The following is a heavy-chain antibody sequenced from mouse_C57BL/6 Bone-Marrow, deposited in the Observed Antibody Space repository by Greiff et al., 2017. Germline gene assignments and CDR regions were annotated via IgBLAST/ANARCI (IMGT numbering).Heavy chain of an antibody. J-gene: IGHJ4*01. V-gene: IGHV1S81*02. CDR3: TRKGKNWYYAMYY. D-gene: IGHD4-1*01. CDR1: GYTFTSYY. CDR2: INPSNGGT. Sequence: QVQLQQSGAELVKPGASVKLSCKASGYTFTSYYMYWVKQRPGQGLEWIGEINPSNGGTNFNENFKSKATLTVDKSSSTVYMQISSLTSEDSAVYYCTRKGKNWYYAMYYWGQGTSVTVSS.